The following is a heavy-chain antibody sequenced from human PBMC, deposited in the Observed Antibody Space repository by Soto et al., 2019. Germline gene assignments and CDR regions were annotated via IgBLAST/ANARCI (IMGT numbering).Heavy chain of an antibody. CDR1: GGSFSGYY. V-gene: IGHV4-34*01. D-gene: IGHD2-2*01. CDR2: INHSGST. Sequence: PSETLSLTCAVYGGSFSGYYWSWIRQPPGKGLEWIGEINHSGSTNYNPSLKSRVTISVDTSKNQFSLKLSSVTAADTAVYYCGTLSLGVVPAATQENFDYWGQGTLVTVSS. CDR3: GTLSLGVVPAATQENFDY. J-gene: IGHJ4*02.